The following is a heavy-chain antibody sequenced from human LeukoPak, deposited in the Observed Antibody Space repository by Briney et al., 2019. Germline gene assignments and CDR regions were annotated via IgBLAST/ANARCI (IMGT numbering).Heavy chain of an antibody. V-gene: IGHV1-8*01. CDR2: MNPNSGNT. CDR1: GYTFTSYD. Sequence: ASVKVSCKTSGYTFTSYDINWVRQASGQGLEWMGWMNPNSGNTGYAQKFQGRVTMTRNTSISTAYMELSSLRSEDTAVYYCARGRVYSRGAFDIWGQGTMVTVSS. CDR3: ARGRVYSRGAFDI. D-gene: IGHD2-8*01. J-gene: IGHJ3*02.